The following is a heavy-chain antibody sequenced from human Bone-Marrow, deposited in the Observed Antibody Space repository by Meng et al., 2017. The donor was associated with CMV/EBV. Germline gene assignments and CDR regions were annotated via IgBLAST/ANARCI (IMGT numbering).Heavy chain of an antibody. CDR3: ARDMGSGSSVDY. CDR1: GVNVSIYA. J-gene: IGHJ4*02. Sequence: SGVNVSIYAMDWVRQDPGKGLEWVAVISYDGINKDYADSVKGRFTISRDNSKNTLYLQMNSLRAEDTAVYYCARDMGSGSSVDYWGQGTLVTVSS. V-gene: IGHV3-30-3*01. D-gene: IGHD1-26*01. CDR2: ISYDGINK.